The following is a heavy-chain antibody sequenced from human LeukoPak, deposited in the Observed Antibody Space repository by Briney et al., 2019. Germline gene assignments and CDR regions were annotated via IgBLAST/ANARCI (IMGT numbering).Heavy chain of an antibody. CDR1: GFTFSSYG. CDR3: ARDRGSSWYLDY. V-gene: IGHV3-48*04. D-gene: IGHD6-13*01. Sequence: PGRSLRLSCAASGFTFSSYGMHWVRQAPGKGLEWVSYISSSGSTIYYADSVKGRFTISRDNAKNSLYLQMNSLRAEDTAVYYCARDRGSSWYLDYWGQGTLVTVSS. J-gene: IGHJ4*02. CDR2: ISSSGSTI.